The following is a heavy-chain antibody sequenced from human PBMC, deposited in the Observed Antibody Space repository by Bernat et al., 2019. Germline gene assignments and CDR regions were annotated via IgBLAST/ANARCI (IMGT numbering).Heavy chain of an antibody. J-gene: IGHJ6*02. Sequence: EVQLVASGGGLVQPGGSLRPSCAASGFSFSGHWVHWVRQVPGKGLVWVSRINSDGSTTNYADSVKGRFTISRDNAKNTLYLQMNSLRADDSAVYWCSSTGYYYAMDVWGQGTTVTVSS. V-gene: IGHV3-74*01. CDR3: SSTGYYYAMDV. CDR2: INSDGSTT. CDR1: GFSFSGHW. D-gene: IGHD2-2*01.